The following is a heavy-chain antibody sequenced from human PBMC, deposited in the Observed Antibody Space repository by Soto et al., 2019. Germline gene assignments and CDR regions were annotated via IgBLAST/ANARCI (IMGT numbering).Heavy chain of an antibody. CDR3: ARHALYGPIHDY. CDR1: GGSISSSTYY. J-gene: IGHJ4*02. Sequence: SETLSLTCTVSGGSISSSTYYWGWIRQPPGKGLEWIGSIYYSGSTYYNPSLKSRVTISVDTSKHQFSLKLSSVTAADTAVYYCARHALYGPIHDYWGQGTLVTVSS. V-gene: IGHV4-39*01. CDR2: IYYSGST. D-gene: IGHD3-10*01.